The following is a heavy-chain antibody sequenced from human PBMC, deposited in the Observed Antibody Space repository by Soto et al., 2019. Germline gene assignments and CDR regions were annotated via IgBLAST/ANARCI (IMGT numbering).Heavy chain of an antibody. CDR1: GGSISSYY. CDR3: ARHNYGSGSTYFDY. J-gene: IGHJ4*02. D-gene: IGHD3-10*01. Sequence: QVQLQESGPGLVKPSETLSLTCTVSGGSISSYYWSWIRQPPGKGLEWIGYIYYSGSTNYNPSLKSRVTLPVDTSKNQFSLKLNSMTAPDTAVYYCARHNYGSGSTYFDYWGQGTLVTVSS. V-gene: IGHV4-59*08. CDR2: IYYSGST.